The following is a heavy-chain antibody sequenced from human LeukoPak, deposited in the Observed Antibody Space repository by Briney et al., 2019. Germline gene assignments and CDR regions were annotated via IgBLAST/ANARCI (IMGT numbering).Heavy chain of an antibody. D-gene: IGHD6-13*01. CDR2: ISSSSSTI. Sequence: GGSLRLSCAASGFTFSSYSMNWVRQAPGKGLEWVSYISSSSSTIYYADSVKGRFTISRDNAKNSLYLQMNSLRAEDTAVYYCARDRSKQQLVFDYWGQGTLVTVSS. CDR3: ARDRSKQQLVFDY. V-gene: IGHV3-48*04. J-gene: IGHJ4*02. CDR1: GFTFSSYS.